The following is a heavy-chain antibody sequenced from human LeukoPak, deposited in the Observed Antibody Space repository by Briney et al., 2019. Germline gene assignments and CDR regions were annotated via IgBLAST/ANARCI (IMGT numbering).Heavy chain of an antibody. V-gene: IGHV3-23*01. D-gene: IGHD5-24*01. CDR2: ISGSGGST. J-gene: IGHJ4*02. Sequence: GGSLRLSCAASGFAFRNYVIHWVRQAPGKGLEWVSAISGSGGSTYYADSVKGRFTISRDNSKNTLYLQMNSLRAEDTAVYYCAKGVEMATIPEFDYWGQGTLVTVSS. CDR3: AKGVEMATIPEFDY. CDR1: GFAFRNYV.